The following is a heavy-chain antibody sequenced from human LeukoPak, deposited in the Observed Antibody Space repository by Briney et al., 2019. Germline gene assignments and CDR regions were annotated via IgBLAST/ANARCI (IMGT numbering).Heavy chain of an antibody. D-gene: IGHD3-10*01. CDR2: FDPEDGET. CDR1: GYTLTELS. V-gene: IGHV1-24*01. CDR3: ATVLMVRGVIVWFDP. J-gene: IGHJ5*02. Sequence: ASVKVSCKVSGYTLTELSMHWVRQAPGKGLEWMGGFDPEDGETIYAQKFQGRVTMTEDTSTDTAYMELSSLRSEDTAVYYCATVLMVRGVIVWFDPWGQGTLATVSS.